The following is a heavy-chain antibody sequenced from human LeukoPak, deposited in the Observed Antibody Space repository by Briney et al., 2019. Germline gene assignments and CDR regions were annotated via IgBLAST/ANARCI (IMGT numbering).Heavy chain of an antibody. CDR2: INTNTGNP. V-gene: IGHV7-4-1*02. D-gene: IGHD3-3*01. J-gene: IGHJ6*02. Sequence: ASVKVSCKASGYTFTSYAMNWVRQAPGQGLEWMGWINTNTGNPTYAQGFTGRFVFSLDTSVSTAYLQISSLKAEDTAVYYCARDQLREYDFWSGYTDHYYYGMDVWGQGTTVTVSS. CDR1: GYTFTSYA. CDR3: ARDQLREYDFWSGYTDHYYYGMDV.